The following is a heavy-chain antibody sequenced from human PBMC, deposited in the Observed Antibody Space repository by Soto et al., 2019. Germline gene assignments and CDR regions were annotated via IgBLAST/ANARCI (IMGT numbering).Heavy chain of an antibody. CDR3: ARGVYYLYNWFDP. J-gene: IGHJ5*02. CDR2: IYYSGST. V-gene: IGHV4-31*03. CDR1: GGSISSGGYY. D-gene: IGHD3-10*01. Sequence: SETLSLTCTVSGGSISSGGYYWSWIRQHPGKGLEWIGYIYYSGSTYYNPSLKSRVTISVDTSKNQFSLKLSSVTAADTAVYYCARGVYYLYNWFDPWGQGTLVTVS.